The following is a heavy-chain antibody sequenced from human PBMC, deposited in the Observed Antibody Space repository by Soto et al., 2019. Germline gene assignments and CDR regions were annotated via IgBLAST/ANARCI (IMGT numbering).Heavy chain of an antibody. Sequence: ASVKVSCKASGYTFTSYAMHWVRQAPGQRLEWMGWINAGNGNTKYSQKFQGRVTITRDTSASTAYMELSSLRSEDTAVYYCARVCSGNDAFDIWGQGTMVTVSS. CDR2: INAGNGNT. CDR3: ARVCSGNDAFDI. D-gene: IGHD1-1*01. CDR1: GYTFTSYA. J-gene: IGHJ3*02. V-gene: IGHV1-3*01.